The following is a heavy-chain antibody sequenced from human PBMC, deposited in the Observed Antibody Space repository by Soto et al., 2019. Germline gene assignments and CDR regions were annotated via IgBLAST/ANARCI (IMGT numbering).Heavy chain of an antibody. J-gene: IGHJ4*01. CDR3: ARHQTGLDY. D-gene: IGHD2-2*01. Sequence: PSETLSLTCTVSGASITNYYWNWIRQPAGKGLEWIGRIYSSGSTNYNPSLKSRVTMSVDTSKNQLSLKLSSVTAADTAVYYCARHQTGLDYWGHGTRVTVPS. V-gene: IGHV4-4*07. CDR1: GASITNYY. CDR2: IYSSGST.